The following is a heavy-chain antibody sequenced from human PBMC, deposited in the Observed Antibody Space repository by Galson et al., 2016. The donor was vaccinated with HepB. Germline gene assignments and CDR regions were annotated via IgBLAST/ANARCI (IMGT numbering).Heavy chain of an antibody. CDR1: GGSISSGGYY. CDR3: ARDRGTSGDYMNWYFDL. D-gene: IGHD4-17*01. V-gene: IGHV4-31*03. CDR2: IYYSGST. Sequence: TLSLTCTVSGGSISSGGYYWSWIRQQPGKGLEWIGYIYYSGSTYYNPSLKSRVAISIDTSKNQFSLKLSSVTAADTAVFYCARDRGTSGDYMNWYFDLWGRGTLVTVSS. J-gene: IGHJ2*01.